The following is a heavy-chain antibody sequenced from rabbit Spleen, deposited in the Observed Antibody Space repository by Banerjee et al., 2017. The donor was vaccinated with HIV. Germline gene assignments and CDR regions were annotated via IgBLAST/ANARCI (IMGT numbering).Heavy chain of an antibody. D-gene: IGHD2-1*01. V-gene: IGHV1S45*01. CDR2: IYTVSGST. CDR3: ATYVDYDGDFNL. CDR1: GFSFSSSYY. J-gene: IGHJ4*01. Sequence: QEQLVESGGGLVQPEGSLTLTCTASGFSFSSSYYMCWVRQAPGKGLEWIGCIYTVSGSTYYTNWAKGRFTISKSSSTTVTLQMTSLTAADTATYFCATYVDYDGDFNLWGQGTLVTVS.